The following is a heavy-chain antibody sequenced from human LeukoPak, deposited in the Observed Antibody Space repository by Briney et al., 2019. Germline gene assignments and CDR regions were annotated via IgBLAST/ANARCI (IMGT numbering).Heavy chain of an antibody. V-gene: IGHV1-8*01. CDR2: MNPNSGNT. D-gene: IGHD2-2*01. J-gene: IGHJ4*02. CDR1: GYTFTSYD. Sequence: ASVKASCKASGYTFTSYDINWVRQATGQGLEWMGWMNPNSGNTGYAQKFQGRVTMTRNTSISTAYMELSSLRSEDTAVYYCARGYAVYRKVVLGYWGQGTLVTVSS. CDR3: ARGYAVYRKVVLGY.